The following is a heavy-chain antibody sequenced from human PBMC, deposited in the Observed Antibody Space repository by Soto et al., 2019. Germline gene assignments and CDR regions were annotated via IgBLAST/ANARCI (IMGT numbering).Heavy chain of an antibody. J-gene: IGHJ6*03. D-gene: IGHD2-2*02. V-gene: IGHV1-3*01. CDR1: GYTFTSYA. CDR2: INAGNGNT. Sequence: ASVKVSCKASGYTFTSYAMHWVHQAPGQRLEWMGWINAGNGNTKYSQKFQGRVTITRDTSASTAYMELSSLRSEDTAVYYCARDSYTTGYYYYMDVWGKGTTVTVSS. CDR3: ARDSYTTGYYYYMDV.